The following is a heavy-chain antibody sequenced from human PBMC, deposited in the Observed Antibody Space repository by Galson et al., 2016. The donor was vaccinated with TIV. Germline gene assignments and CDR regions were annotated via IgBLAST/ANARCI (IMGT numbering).Heavy chain of an antibody. CDR2: ISGSGSYT. D-gene: IGHD3-10*01. V-gene: IGHV3-23*01. J-gene: IGHJ3*02. CDR3: AKSRGSGGHGESDAFDI. Sequence: SLRLSCAASGFTFNNYAMTWVRQAPGKGLEWVSAISGSGSYTYYTDSVRGRFTVSRDNAKSTLYLQMNSLGAEDTALYYCAKSRGSGGHGESDAFDIWGQGTMVTVSS. CDR1: GFTFNNYA.